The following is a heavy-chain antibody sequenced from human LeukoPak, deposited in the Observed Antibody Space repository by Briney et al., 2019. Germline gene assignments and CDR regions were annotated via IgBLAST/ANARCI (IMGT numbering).Heavy chain of an antibody. J-gene: IGHJ3*02. CDR3: ASVDSAMVERAFDI. CDR2: IYTSGHT. CDR1: GGSISSYY. Sequence: SETLSLTCTVSGGSISSYYWSWIRQPAGKGLEWLGRIYTSGHTIYNPSLQSRVTMSFDTSKYQFSLNLSSVTAADTAVYYCASVDSAMVERAFDIWGQGTVVTVSS. V-gene: IGHV4-4*07. D-gene: IGHD5-18*01.